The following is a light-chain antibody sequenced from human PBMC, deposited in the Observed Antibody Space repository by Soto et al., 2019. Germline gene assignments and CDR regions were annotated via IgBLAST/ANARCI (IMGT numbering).Light chain of an antibody. CDR2: GAS. CDR3: QQYNNWPPWT. V-gene: IGKV3-15*01. Sequence: EIVLTQSPGNLSLSQGERATLSCRASQSVSSNLAWYQYTPGQAPRLLIYGASTRATGIPARFSGSGSGTEFTLTISSLQSEDFAVYYCQQYNNWPPWTFGQGTKVDI. J-gene: IGKJ1*01. CDR1: QSVSSN.